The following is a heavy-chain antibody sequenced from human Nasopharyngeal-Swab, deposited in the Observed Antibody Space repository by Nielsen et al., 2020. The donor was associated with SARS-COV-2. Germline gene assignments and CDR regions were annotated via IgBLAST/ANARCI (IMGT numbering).Heavy chain of an antibody. D-gene: IGHD2-15*01. CDR1: GFSFSTYA. V-gene: IGHV3-23*01. J-gene: IGHJ4*02. CDR3: AKDAWGVVADYFDS. CDR2: ISGSGGDT. Sequence: GESLKISCAASGFSFSTYAMSWVRQAPGKGLEWVSAISGSGGDTYYADSVKGRFNISRDNSRNTLYLQMNSLKAEDTALYYCAKDAWGVVADYFDSWGQGTLVTVSS.